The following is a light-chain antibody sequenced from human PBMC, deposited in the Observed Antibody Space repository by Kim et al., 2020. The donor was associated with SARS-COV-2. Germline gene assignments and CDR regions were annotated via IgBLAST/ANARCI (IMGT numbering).Light chain of an antibody. Sequence: EILLTQSPSTLSLSPGERATLSCRASQTVSSNYLAWYQQRPGQAPRLLISGASSRAAGIPDKFSGSGSGTDFTLTISRLEPEDFAVYYCQQYVSSPYTFGQGTKLEI. V-gene: IGKV3-20*01. CDR2: GAS. CDR3: QQYVSSPYT. J-gene: IGKJ2*01. CDR1: QTVSSNY.